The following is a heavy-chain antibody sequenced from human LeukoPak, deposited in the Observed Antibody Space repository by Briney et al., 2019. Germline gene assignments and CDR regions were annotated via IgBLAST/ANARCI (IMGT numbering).Heavy chain of an antibody. J-gene: IGHJ4*02. CDR3: ARGGHCTNGVCYLFDY. V-gene: IGHV1-18*01. Sequence: ASVKVSCKASGYTFTSYGISWVRQAPGQGLEWMGWISAYNGYTNYAQRLQGRVTMTTDTSTSTAYMELRSLRSDDTAVYYCARGGHCTNGVCYLFDYWGQGTLVTVSS. CDR2: ISAYNGYT. CDR1: GYTFTSYG. D-gene: IGHD2-8*01.